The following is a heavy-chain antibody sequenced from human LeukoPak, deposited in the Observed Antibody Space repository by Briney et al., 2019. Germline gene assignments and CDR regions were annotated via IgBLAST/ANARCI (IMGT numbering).Heavy chain of an antibody. CDR2: MNPNSGNT. J-gene: IGHJ5*02. D-gene: IGHD3-9*01. CDR3: ARTKVLRYFDWLLRTSNWFDP. V-gene: IGHV1-8*01. Sequence: ASVKVSCKASGYTFTSYDINWVRQATGQGLEWMGWMNPNSGNTGYAQKFQDRVTMTRNTSVRTAYMELRRLTSEDTAVYYCARTKVLRYFDWLLRTSNWFDPWGQGTLVTVSS. CDR1: GYTFTSYD.